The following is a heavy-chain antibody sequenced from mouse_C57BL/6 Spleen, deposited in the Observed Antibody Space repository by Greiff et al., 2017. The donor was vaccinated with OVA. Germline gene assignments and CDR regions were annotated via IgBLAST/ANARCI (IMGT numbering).Heavy chain of an antibody. J-gene: IGHJ2*01. D-gene: IGHD1-1*01. CDR2: IYPGDCDT. V-gene: IGHV1-80*01. CDR3: ARDYYGSSHFDY. CDR1: GYAFSSYW. Sequence: QVTLKVSGAELVKPGASVKISCKASGYAFSSYWMNWVKQSPGTGLEWIGKIYPGDCDTNYTGNFKGKATLTADKSSSTAYMQLSSRTSEEYAVYFCARDYYGSSHFDYWGQGTTLTVSS.